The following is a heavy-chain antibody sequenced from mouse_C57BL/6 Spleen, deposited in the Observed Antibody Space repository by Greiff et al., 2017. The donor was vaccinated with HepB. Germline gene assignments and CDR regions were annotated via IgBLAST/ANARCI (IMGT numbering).Heavy chain of an antibody. V-gene: IGHV1-19*01. CDR2: INPYNGGT. CDR1: GYTFTDYY. Sequence: VQLQQSGPVLVKPGASVKMSCKASGYTFTDYYMNWVKQSHGKSLEWIGVINPYNGGTSYNQKFKGKATLTVDKSSSTAYMELNSLTSEDSAVYYCARGELTGYFDVWGTGTTVTVSS. CDR3: ARGELTGYFDV. J-gene: IGHJ1*03. D-gene: IGHD4-1*01.